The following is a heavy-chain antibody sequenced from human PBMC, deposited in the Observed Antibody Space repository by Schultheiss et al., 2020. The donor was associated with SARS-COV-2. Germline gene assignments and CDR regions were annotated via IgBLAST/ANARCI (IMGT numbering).Heavy chain of an antibody. V-gene: IGHV3-23*01. D-gene: IGHD2-15*01. J-gene: IGHJ6*02. CDR1: GFTFSDYG. CDR3: ATSNPPGTIVVPYAVDV. Sequence: ESLKISCSASGFTFSDYGMHWVRQAPGKGLEWVSTISGTGSRTYYADSVKGRFTISRDNSKHTLFLQLSNLRAEDTAIYYCATSNPPGTIVVPYAVDVWGRGTTVTVSS. CDR2: ISGTGSRT.